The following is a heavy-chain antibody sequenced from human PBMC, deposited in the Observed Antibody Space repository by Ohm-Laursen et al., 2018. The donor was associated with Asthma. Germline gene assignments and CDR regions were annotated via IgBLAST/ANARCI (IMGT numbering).Heavy chain of an antibody. CDR3: ARGMTTVTTRYYYYYYGMDV. CDR2: IWYDGSNK. CDR1: GFTFGSYG. D-gene: IGHD4-17*01. V-gene: IGHV3-33*01. J-gene: IGHJ6*02. Sequence: SLRLSCAASGFTFGSYGMHWVRQAPGKGLEWVAIIWYDGSNKYYADSVKGRFTISRDNSKNTLYLQMNSLRAEDTAVYYCARGMTTVTTRYYYYYYGMDVWGQGTTVTVSS.